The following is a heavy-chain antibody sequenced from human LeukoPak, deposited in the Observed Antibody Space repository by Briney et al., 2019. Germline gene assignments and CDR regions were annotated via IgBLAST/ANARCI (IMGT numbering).Heavy chain of an antibody. CDR2: IYHSGST. V-gene: IGHV4-4*02. CDR1: GGSISSSNW. Sequence: PSETLSLTCAVSGGSISSSNWWSWVRQPPGKGLEWIGEIYHSGSTNYNPSLKSRVTISVDKSKNQFSLKLSSVTAADTAVYYCARVFCSSTSCYGSFDYWGQGTRVTVSS. D-gene: IGHD2-2*01. J-gene: IGHJ4*02. CDR3: ARVFCSSTSCYGSFDY.